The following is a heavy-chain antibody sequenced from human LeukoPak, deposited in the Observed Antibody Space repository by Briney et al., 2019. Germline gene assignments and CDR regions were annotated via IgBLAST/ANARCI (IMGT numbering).Heavy chain of an antibody. V-gene: IGHV3-33*06. J-gene: IGHJ5*02. CDR2: IWYDGSNK. CDR1: GFTFSSYG. Sequence: GGSLRLSCAASGFTFSSYGMHWVRLAPGKGLEWVAVIWYDGSNKYYADSVKGRFTISRDNSKNTLCLQMNSLRAEDTAVYYCAKDRVSPGFNWFDPWGQGTLVTVSS. D-gene: IGHD2/OR15-2a*01. CDR3: AKDRVSPGFNWFDP.